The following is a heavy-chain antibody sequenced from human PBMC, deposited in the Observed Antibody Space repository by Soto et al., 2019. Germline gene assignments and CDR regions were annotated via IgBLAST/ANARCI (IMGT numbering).Heavy chain of an antibody. Sequence: GGSLRLSCAASGFTFSSYSMNWVRQSPGKGLEWVSYISSSSSTIYYADSVKGRFTISRDNAKNSLYLQMNSLRDEDTAVYYCARGDCGGDCPPGGMDVWGQGTTVTVSS. CDR1: GFTFSSYS. D-gene: IGHD2-21*02. CDR3: ARGDCGGDCPPGGMDV. CDR2: ISSSSSTI. J-gene: IGHJ6*02. V-gene: IGHV3-48*02.